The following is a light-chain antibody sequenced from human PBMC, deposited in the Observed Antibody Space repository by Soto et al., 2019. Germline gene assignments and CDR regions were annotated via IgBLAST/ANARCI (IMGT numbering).Light chain of an antibody. CDR1: QSVITD. Sequence: IVMTQYASTLSVSPGERATLSCRASQSVITDLAWYQQKPGQAPRLLIYDASTRATGIPARFSGSGSGTEFTLTFSSRQSEDFATYYCQQLNSYPITFGQGTQLEIK. J-gene: IGKJ5*01. V-gene: IGKV3-15*01. CDR2: DAS. CDR3: QQLNSYPIT.